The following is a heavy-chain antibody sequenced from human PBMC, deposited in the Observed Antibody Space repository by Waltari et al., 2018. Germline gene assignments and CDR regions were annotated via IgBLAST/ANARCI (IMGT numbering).Heavy chain of an antibody. Sequence: YYWGWIRQPPGKGLEWIGSIYYSGSTYYNPSLKSRVTISVDTPKNQFSLKLSSVTAADTAVYYCASVYSSSWYDYWGQGTLVTVSS. V-gene: IGHV4-39*01. CDR3: ASVYSSSWYDY. J-gene: IGHJ4*02. D-gene: IGHD6-13*01. CDR1: YY. CDR2: IYYSGST.